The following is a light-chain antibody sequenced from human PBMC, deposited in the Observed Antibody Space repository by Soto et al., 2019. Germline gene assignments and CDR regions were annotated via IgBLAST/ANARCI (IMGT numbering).Light chain of an antibody. J-gene: IGLJ1*01. Sequence: QFVLCQPACVSGSPGHSLTVSCTGSFSDVGPHDYVSWYQQHPGKAPKLVIYAVTNRPSGVSGRFSGSKSGNTASLTISGLQAEDEADYYCCSYTTSSTYVFGTGTKVTVL. CDR1: FSDVGPHDY. V-gene: IGLV2-14*03. CDR2: AVT. CDR3: CSYTTSSTYV.